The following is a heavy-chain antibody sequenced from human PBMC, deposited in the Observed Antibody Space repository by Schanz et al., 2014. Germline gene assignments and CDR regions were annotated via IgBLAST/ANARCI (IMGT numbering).Heavy chain of an antibody. CDR1: GGSFSGYY. Sequence: QVQLQQWGAGLLKPSETLSLTCAVSGGSFSGYYWSWIRQPPDTGLEWIGEINQSGDTNYNPSLKSRVTTSVDTSTTQFPMNRRSVPAADTAVYYCARLYCSTPGCYVSPNGFAKDYWGQGTLVTVSS. V-gene: IGHV4-34*01. D-gene: IGHD2-2*01. J-gene: IGHJ4*02. CDR3: ARLYCSTPGCYVSPNGFAKDY. CDR2: INQSGDT.